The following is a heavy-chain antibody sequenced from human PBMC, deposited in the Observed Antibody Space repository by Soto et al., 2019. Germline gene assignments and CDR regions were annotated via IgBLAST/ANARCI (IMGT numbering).Heavy chain of an antibody. J-gene: IGHJ6*02. CDR1: GGTFSSYA. V-gene: IGHV1-69*13. CDR3: ATRYTAMDPYYYYGMDV. Sequence: VKVSCKASGGTFSSYAISWVRQAPGQGLEWMGGIIPIFGTANYAQKFQGRVTITADESTSTAYMELSSLRSEDTAVYYCATRYTAMDPYYYYGMDVWGQGTTVTVSS. D-gene: IGHD5-18*01. CDR2: IIPIFGTA.